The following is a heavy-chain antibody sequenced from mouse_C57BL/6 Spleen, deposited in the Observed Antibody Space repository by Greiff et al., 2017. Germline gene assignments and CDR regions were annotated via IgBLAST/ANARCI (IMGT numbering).Heavy chain of an antibody. Sequence: EVKLQQSGGGLVQPKGSLKLSCAASGFSFNTYAMNWVRQAPGKGLEWVARIRSKSNNYATYYADSVKDRCTISRDDSESMLYLQMNDLKSEDTAMYYCVRHDSYYYAMDYWGQGTSVTVSS. CDR1: GFSFNTYA. CDR3: VRHDSYYYAMDY. CDR2: IRSKSNNYAT. D-gene: IGHD2-4*01. V-gene: IGHV10-1*01. J-gene: IGHJ4*01.